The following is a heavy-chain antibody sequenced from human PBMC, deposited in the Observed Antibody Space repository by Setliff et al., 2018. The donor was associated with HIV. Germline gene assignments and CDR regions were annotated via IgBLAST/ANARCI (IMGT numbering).Heavy chain of an antibody. CDR3: AKGQDGLRYNWFDP. CDR2: IYGSSGST. V-gene: IGHV3-23*01. CDR1: GFTFSNYA. Sequence: GGSLRPPCAASGFTFSNYAMSWVRQAPGKGLEWVSAIYGSSGSTNYADSVKGRFTISRDNSKNMLYLQMNSLRAEDTAVYYCAKGQDGLRYNWFDPWGHGTLVTVSS. J-gene: IGHJ5*02.